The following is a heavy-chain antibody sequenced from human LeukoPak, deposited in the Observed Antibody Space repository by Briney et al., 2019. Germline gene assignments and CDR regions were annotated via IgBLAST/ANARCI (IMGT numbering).Heavy chain of an antibody. CDR2: ISAYNGNT. J-gene: IGHJ6*02. Sequence: ASVKVSCKASGYTFTSYGISWVRQAPGQGLEWMGWISAYNGNTNYVQKLQGRVTMTTDTSTSTAYMELRSLRSDDTGVYYCAREDFRILTHYYYGMDVWGQGTTVTVSS. CDR3: AREDFRILTHYYYGMDV. D-gene: IGHD3/OR15-3a*01. V-gene: IGHV1-18*01. CDR1: GYTFTSYG.